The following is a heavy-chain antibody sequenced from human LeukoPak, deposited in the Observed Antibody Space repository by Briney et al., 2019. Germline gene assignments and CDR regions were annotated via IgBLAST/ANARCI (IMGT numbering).Heavy chain of an antibody. CDR1: GFTFSTYA. CDR2: IFGSGGST. J-gene: IGHJ4*02. D-gene: IGHD6-19*01. CDR3: AKTTTGYSSGRYPGWPVDY. Sequence: GGSLRLSCAASGFTFSTYAMYWVRQAPGKGLEWVSGIFGSGGSTHYADSVKGRFTISRDDSKNTVYLQMNSLRAEDTAVYYCAKTTTGYSSGRYPGWPVDYWGQGTPVTVSS. V-gene: IGHV3-23*01.